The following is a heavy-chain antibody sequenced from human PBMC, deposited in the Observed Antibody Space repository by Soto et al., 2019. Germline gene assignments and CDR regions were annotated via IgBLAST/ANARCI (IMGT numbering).Heavy chain of an antibody. Sequence: DVQLLESGGGLVQPGGSLRLSCAASGFPFSNYAMTWVRQTPGQGLQWVSSISGSGGRTYYADSVKGRFTISRDNSKNTLYLQMNSLRADDTAVYSCAKVYLFRFLETPTPFDHWGQGTLVTVSS. CDR2: ISGSGGRT. CDR3: AKVYLFRFLETPTPFDH. J-gene: IGHJ4*02. CDR1: GFPFSNYA. V-gene: IGHV3-23*01. D-gene: IGHD3-3*01.